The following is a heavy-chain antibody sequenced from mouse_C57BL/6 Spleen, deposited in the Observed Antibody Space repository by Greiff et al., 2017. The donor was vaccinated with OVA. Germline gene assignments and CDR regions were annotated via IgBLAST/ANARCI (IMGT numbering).Heavy chain of an antibody. CDR3: ARHPYCYGRSPAWFAY. Sequence: QVQLQQPGAELVKPGASVKMSCKASGYTFTSYWITWVKQRPGQGLEWIGDIYPGSGSTNYNEKFKSKATLTVDTSSSTAYMQLSSLTSEDSAVYYGARHPYCYGRSPAWFAYWGQGTLVTVSA. V-gene: IGHV1-55*01. CDR2: IYPGSGST. D-gene: IGHD1-1*01. CDR1: GYTFTSYW. J-gene: IGHJ3*01.